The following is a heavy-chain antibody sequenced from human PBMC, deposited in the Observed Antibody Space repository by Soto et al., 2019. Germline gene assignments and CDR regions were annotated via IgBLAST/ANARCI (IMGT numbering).Heavy chain of an antibody. V-gene: IGHV3-33*01. CDR3: ARDPAETYSSSWYDY. D-gene: IGHD6-13*01. CDR2: IWYDGSNK. Sequence: GGSLRLSCAASGFTFSSYGMHWVRQAPGKGLEWVAVIWYDGSNKYYAASVKGRFTISRDNSKNTLYLQMNSLRAEDTAVYYCARDPAETYSSSWYDYWGQGTLVTVSS. CDR1: GFTFSSYG. J-gene: IGHJ4*02.